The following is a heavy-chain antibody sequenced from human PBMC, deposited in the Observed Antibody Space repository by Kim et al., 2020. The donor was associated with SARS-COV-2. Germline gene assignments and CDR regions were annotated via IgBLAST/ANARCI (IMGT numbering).Heavy chain of an antibody. J-gene: IGHJ4*01. Sequence: GGSLRLFCAASGLAFSTYNMNWVRQAPGKGLEWVSSISGSSRYIYYADSVKGRFTISRDNTKKSLYLQMNSLRAEDTAVYYCASSIGSAGPADYWGHGTLVTVSS. D-gene: IGHD6-13*01. CDR2: ISGSSRYI. V-gene: IGHV3-21*01. CDR3: ASSIGSAGPADY. CDR1: GLAFSTYN.